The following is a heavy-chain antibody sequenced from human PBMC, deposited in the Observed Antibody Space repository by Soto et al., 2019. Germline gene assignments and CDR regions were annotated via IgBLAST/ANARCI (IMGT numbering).Heavy chain of an antibody. CDR3: ARDEVVPAATYYYYGMDV. CDR2: ISAYNGNT. Sequence: QVQLVQSGAEVKKPGASVKVSCKASGYTFTSYGISWVRQAPGQGLEWMGWISAYNGNTNYAQKLQGRVTMTTDTSTRTAYMELRSLRSDDTAVYYCARDEVVPAATYYYYGMDVWGQGTTVTVSS. V-gene: IGHV1-18*01. J-gene: IGHJ6*02. CDR1: GYTFTSYG. D-gene: IGHD2-2*01.